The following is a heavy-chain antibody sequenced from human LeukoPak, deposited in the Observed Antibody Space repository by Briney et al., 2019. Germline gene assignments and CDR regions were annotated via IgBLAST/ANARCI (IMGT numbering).Heavy chain of an antibody. CDR2: INREGNEK. CDR3: ARVGTWELQRVFDF. J-gene: IGHJ4*02. V-gene: IGHV3-7*01. CDR1: GFAFSDYW. D-gene: IGHD1-26*01. Sequence: PGGSLRLSCATFGFAFSDYWMTWVRQVPGKGLEWVANINREGNEKYYVDSVKGRFTISRDNAKNSVDLQMDSLRVEDTAVYYCARVGTWELQRVFDFWGQGTLVNVSS.